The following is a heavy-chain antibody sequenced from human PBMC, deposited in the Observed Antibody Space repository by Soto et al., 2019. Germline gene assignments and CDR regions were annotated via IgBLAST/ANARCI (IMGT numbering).Heavy chain of an antibody. CDR3: ARGSSGGTWGSFDS. D-gene: IGHD6-19*01. J-gene: IGHJ3*02. Sequence: QVQLQQWGTGLLKPSETLSLTCAVYGGYFSGYYWSWIRQPPGKGLEWIGELNHSGSTNYTPSLKRLVDISVDTSKNQFSLKRSSVTAADRAKNYCARGSSGGTWGSFDSWGHGRKVIFSA. V-gene: IGHV4-34*01. CDR1: GGYFSGYY. CDR2: LNHSGST.